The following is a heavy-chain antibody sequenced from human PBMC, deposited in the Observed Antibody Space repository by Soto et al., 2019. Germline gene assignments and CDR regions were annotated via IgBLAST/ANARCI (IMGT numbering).Heavy chain of an antibody. Sequence: QVQLQQWGAGLLKPSETLSLTCAVYGGSFSGYYWSWIRQPPGKGLEWIGEINHSGSTNYNPSLTSRVTISVDTSRSQFSLKLRSVTAADTDVYYCARGYYGDYRGFDYWGQGTLVTVSS. V-gene: IGHV4-34*01. D-gene: IGHD4-17*01. CDR2: INHSGST. CDR3: ARGYYGDYRGFDY. CDR1: GGSFSGYY. J-gene: IGHJ4*02.